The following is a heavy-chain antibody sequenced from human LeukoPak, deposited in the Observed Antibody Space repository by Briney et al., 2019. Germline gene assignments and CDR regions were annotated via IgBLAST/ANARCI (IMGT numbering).Heavy chain of an antibody. D-gene: IGHD3-16*01. CDR1: GFTFSNAW. CDR3: VRRGNRWGDY. CDR2: IKDDGSEK. Sequence: GGSLRLSCTASGFTFSNAWMSWVRQTPGKGLEWVANIKDDGSEKYYVDSVKGRFTISRDNAKNSLYLQMNSLRAEDTAVYYCVRRGNRWGDYWGQGTQVTVSS. J-gene: IGHJ4*02. V-gene: IGHV3-7*01.